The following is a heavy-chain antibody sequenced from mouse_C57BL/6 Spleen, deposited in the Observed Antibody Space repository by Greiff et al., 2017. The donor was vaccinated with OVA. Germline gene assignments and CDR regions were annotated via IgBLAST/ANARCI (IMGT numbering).Heavy chain of an antibody. Sequence: EVQLVESGGGLVQPGGSLSLSCAASGFTFTDYYMSWVRQPPGKALEWLGFIRNKANGYTTEYSASVKGRFTISRDNSQSILYLQMNALRAEDSATYYCARSYYSNYVGYYFDYWGQGTTLTVSS. CDR3: ARSYYSNYVGYYFDY. J-gene: IGHJ2*01. CDR2: IRNKANGYTT. CDR1: GFTFTDYY. V-gene: IGHV7-3*01. D-gene: IGHD2-5*01.